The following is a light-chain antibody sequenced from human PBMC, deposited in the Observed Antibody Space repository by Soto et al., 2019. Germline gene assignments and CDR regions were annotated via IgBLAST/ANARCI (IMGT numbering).Light chain of an antibody. CDR3: QQYAGSPVT. CDR2: GAS. J-gene: IGKJ3*01. CDR1: QSVSNNY. Sequence: ENVLTQSPGTLSLSPGERATLSCRASQSVSNNYLAWYQQKPGQAPRLLIYGASGRATGIPDRFSGSGSGTDFTLTISRLEPEDFAVYYCQQYAGSPVTFGPGTKVDVK. V-gene: IGKV3-20*01.